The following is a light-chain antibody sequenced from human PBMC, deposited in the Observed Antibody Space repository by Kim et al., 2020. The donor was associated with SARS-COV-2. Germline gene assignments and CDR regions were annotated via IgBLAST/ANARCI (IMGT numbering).Light chain of an antibody. CDR1: SLRSYY. V-gene: IGLV3-19*01. Sequence: SSELTQDPAVSVALGQTVRITCQGDSLRSYYATWYQQKPGQAPILVIYGKNNRPSGIPDRFSGSSSGNTASLTITGTQAGDEADYYCNSRDSNDNVVFGGGIQL. CDR3: NSRDSNDNVV. CDR2: GKN. J-gene: IGLJ2*01.